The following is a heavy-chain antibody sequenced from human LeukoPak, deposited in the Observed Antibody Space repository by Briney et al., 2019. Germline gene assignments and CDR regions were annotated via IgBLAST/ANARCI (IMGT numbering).Heavy chain of an antibody. CDR3: ARDRVGDGYNHGSWYFDL. CDR1: GGSISSSSYY. D-gene: IGHD5-24*01. V-gene: IGHV4-39*07. Sequence: PSETLSLTCTVSGGSISSSSYYWGWIRQPPGKGLEWIGSIYYSGSTYYNPSLKSRVTISVDTSKNQFSLKLSSVTAADTAVYYCARDRVGDGYNHGSWYFDLWGRGTLVTVSS. CDR2: IYYSGST. J-gene: IGHJ2*01.